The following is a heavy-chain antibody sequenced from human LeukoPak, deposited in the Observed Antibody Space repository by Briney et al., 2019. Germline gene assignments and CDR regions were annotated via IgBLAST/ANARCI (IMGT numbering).Heavy chain of an antibody. J-gene: IGHJ4*02. CDR2: IYTSGST. V-gene: IGHV4-4*07. D-gene: IGHD1-26*01. CDR1: GGSISSYY. Sequence: SETLSLTCTVSGGSISSYYWCWIRQPAGEGLEWIGRIYTSGSTNYNPSLKSRVTMSVATSKNQFSLKLRSVTAADTAVYYCARERGSYFFDYWGQGTLVTVSS. CDR3: ARERGSYFFDY.